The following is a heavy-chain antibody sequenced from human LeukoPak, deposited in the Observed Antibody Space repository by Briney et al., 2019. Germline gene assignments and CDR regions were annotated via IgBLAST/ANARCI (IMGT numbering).Heavy chain of an antibody. Sequence: GGSLRLSCAASGFSFSSYWMTWVRQAPGKGLEWVALISFDGSQKYYADSVKGRFTISRDNSKSTVYLQMNSLRVEDAAVYYCSKDLTSDFGGDLDPWGQGTLVTVSS. J-gene: IGHJ5*02. CDR3: SKDLTSDFGGDLDP. CDR2: ISFDGSQK. D-gene: IGHD3-10*01. V-gene: IGHV3-30*02. CDR1: GFSFSSYW.